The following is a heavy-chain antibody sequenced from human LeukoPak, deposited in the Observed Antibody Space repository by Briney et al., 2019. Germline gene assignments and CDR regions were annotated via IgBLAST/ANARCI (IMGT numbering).Heavy chain of an antibody. CDR1: GGSISSYY. J-gene: IGHJ6*03. V-gene: IGHV4-4*09. D-gene: IGHD6-19*01. CDR2: IYTSGST. Sequence: SETLSLTCTVSGGSISSYYWSWIRQPPGKGLEWIGYIYTSGSTNYNPSLKSRVTISVDTSKNQFSLKLSSVTAADTAVYYCARLSVAGTIIGYYYYYMDVWGKGTTVTVSS. CDR3: ARLSVAGTIIGYYYYYMDV.